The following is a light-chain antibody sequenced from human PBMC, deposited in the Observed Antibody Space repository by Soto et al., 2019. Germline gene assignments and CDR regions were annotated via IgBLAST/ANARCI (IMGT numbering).Light chain of an antibody. CDR3: QQYGNSPYT. CDR1: QSVSSSY. J-gene: IGKJ2*01. Sequence: EIVLTQSPGTLSLSPGERATLSCRASQSVSSSYLAWYQQKPGQAPRLLIYGASSRATGIPDRFSGSGSGTDFTLTISRLEPEDFAVYYCQQYGNSPYTFGQGTKLXIK. CDR2: GAS. V-gene: IGKV3-20*01.